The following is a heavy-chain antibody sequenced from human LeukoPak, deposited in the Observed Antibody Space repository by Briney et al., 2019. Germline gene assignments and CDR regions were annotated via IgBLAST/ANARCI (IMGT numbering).Heavy chain of an antibody. J-gene: IGHJ4*02. D-gene: IGHD3-22*01. CDR1: GFTFSSYE. V-gene: IGHV3-48*03. CDR3: AREAIYYDSSGYYYDLDY. CDR2: ISSSGSTI. Sequence: TGGSLRLSCAASGFTFSSYEMNWVRQAPGKGLECVSYISSSGSTIYYADSVKGRFTISRDNAKNSLYLQMNSLRAEDTAVYYCAREAIYYDSSGYYYDLDYWGQGTLVTVSS.